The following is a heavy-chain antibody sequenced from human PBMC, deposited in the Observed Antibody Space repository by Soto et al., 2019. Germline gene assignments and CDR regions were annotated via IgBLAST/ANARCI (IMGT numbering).Heavy chain of an antibody. J-gene: IGHJ4*02. D-gene: IGHD3-22*01. CDR2: ISGSGGST. Sequence: EVQLLESGGGLVQPGGSLRLSCAASGFTFSSYAMSWVRQAPGKGLEWVSAISGSGGSTYYADSVKGRFTITRDNSKNTLYLQMNSLRAEDTAVYYCAKPRNAFSYDSSGYPTGEYYFDYWGQGTLVTVSS. CDR1: GFTFSSYA. V-gene: IGHV3-23*01. CDR3: AKPRNAFSYDSSGYPTGEYYFDY.